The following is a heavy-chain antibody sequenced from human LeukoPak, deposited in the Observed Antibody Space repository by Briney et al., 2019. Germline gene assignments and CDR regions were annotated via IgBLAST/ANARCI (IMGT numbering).Heavy chain of an antibody. CDR3: AKGSGSSCYSPCDY. CDR2: ICANDGNT. Sequence: GGSLRLSCAASGLTFRNYATSWVRQAPGKGLEWVSVICANDGNTYYADAVKGRFTISRDNSKDTLYLQMDSLRAEDTAVYYCAKGSGSSCYSPCDYWGQGILVTVS. V-gene: IGHV3-23*01. CDR1: GLTFRNYA. J-gene: IGHJ4*02. D-gene: IGHD2-15*01.